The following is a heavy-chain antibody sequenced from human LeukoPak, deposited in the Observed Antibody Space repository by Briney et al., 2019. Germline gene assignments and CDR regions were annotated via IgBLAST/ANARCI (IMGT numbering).Heavy chain of an antibody. CDR1: GFIFGDYA. CDR3: ARVSYTIFGVVTNYFDY. V-gene: IGHV3-49*03. CDR2: IRSKPYGGTT. Sequence: GGSLRLSCTASGFIFGDYAMSWFRQAPGMGLEWVAFIRSKPYGGTTEYAASVNGRFTISRDDSKSIAYLQMNSLKVEDTAMYYCARVSYTIFGVVTNYFDYWGQGTLVTVSS. D-gene: IGHD3-3*01. J-gene: IGHJ4*02.